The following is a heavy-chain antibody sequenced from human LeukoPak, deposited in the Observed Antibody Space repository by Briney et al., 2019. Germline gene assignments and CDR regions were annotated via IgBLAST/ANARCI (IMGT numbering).Heavy chain of an antibody. CDR2: ISSSSSTI. CDR1: GFTFSSYS. J-gene: IGHJ4*02. V-gene: IGHV3-48*01. CDR3: AKEVLGYCSGGSCYYLDY. D-gene: IGHD2-15*01. Sequence: PGGSLRLSCAASGFTFSSYSMNWVRQAPGKGLEWVSYISSSSSTIYYADSVKGRFTISRDNAKNSLYLQMNSLRAEDTAVYYCAKEVLGYCSGGSCYYLDYWGQGTLVTVSS.